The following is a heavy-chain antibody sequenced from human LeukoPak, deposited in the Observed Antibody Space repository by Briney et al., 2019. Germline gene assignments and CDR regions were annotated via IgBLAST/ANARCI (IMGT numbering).Heavy chain of an antibody. Sequence: KPSQTLSLTCTVSGGSISSGGYYWSWIRQPPGKGVEWIGYIYHSGSTYYNPSLKSRVTISVDTSKNQFSLKLSSVTAADTAVYYCARLAGAGWFDPWGQGTLVTVSS. CDR1: GGSISSGGYY. J-gene: IGHJ5*02. CDR2: IYHSGST. CDR3: ARLAGAGWFDP. D-gene: IGHD1-26*01. V-gene: IGHV4-30-2*03.